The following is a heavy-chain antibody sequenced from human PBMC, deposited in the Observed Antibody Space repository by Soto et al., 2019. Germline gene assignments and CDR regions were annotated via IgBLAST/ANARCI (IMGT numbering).Heavy chain of an antibody. CDR2: IWYDGSNK. V-gene: IGHV3-33*01. CDR3: ARDWSMTTVTTIAFGI. J-gene: IGHJ3*02. Sequence: QVQLVESGGGVVQPGRSLRLSCAASGFTFSSYGMHWVRQAPGKGLEWVAVIWYDGSNKYYADFVKGRFTISRDNSKNALYLQANILRAEDMAVYYCARDWSMTTVTTIAFGIWGQGTMVTVSS. D-gene: IGHD4-17*01. CDR1: GFTFSSYG.